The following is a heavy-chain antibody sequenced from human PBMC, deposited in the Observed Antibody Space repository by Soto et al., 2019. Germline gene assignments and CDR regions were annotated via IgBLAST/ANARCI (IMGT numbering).Heavy chain of an antibody. D-gene: IGHD3-10*01. CDR1: GFTFSSYA. CDR2: ISYDGSNK. Sequence: QVQLVESGGGVVQPGRSLRLSCAASGFTFSSYAMHWVRQAPGKGLEWVAVISYDGSNKYYADSVKGRFTISRDNSKNTLYLQMNSLRAEDTAVYYCARDPGWFGAEYFQHWGQGTLVTVSS. V-gene: IGHV3-30-3*01. CDR3: ARDPGWFGAEYFQH. J-gene: IGHJ1*01.